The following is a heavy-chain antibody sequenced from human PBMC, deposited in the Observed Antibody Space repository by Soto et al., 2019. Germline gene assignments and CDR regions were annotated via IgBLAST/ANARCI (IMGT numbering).Heavy chain of an antibody. CDR2: IHPSGGGS. D-gene: IGHD2-21*02. CDR3: ARGGHIAVVTDSFDS. Sequence: ASVKVSCRQSWYPFNTYYLHLFRQPHGQGLEWMGMIHPSGGGSTYAQKSLGRVTMTMDSSTSTVFMELTSLRSADTAVYYCARGGHIAVVTDSFDSWGQGTLVTVSS. CDR1: WYPFNTYY. J-gene: IGHJ4*02. V-gene: IGHV1-46*02.